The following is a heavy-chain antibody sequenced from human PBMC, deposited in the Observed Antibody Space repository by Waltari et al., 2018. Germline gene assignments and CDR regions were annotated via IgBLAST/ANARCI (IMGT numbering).Heavy chain of an antibody. CDR3: ARSRVGELLYNWFDP. D-gene: IGHD3-10*01. CDR1: GYSFTSYW. Sequence: EVQLVQSGAEVKQPGESLKLSCQGSGYSFTSYWIGWVSQMPGKGLEWMGIIYPGDSDTRYSPSFQGQVTISADKSISTAYLQWSSLKASDTAMYYCARSRVGELLYNWFDPWGQGTLVTVSS. CDR2: IYPGDSDT. V-gene: IGHV5-51*01. J-gene: IGHJ5*02.